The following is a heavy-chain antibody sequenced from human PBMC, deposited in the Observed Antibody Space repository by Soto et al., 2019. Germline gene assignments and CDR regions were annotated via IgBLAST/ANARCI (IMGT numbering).Heavy chain of an antibody. CDR2: ISWNSGSI. CDR1: GFTFDDYA. V-gene: IGHV3-9*03. J-gene: IGHJ4*02. D-gene: IGHD2-2*01. Sequence: EVQLVESGGGLVQPGRSLRLSCAASGFTFDDYAMHWVRQAPGKGLGWVSGISWNSGSIGYADSVKGRFTISRDNAKNSLYLQMNSLRAEDMALYYCAKAGEAVVVPAATDYWGQGTLVTVSS. CDR3: AKAGEAVVVPAATDY.